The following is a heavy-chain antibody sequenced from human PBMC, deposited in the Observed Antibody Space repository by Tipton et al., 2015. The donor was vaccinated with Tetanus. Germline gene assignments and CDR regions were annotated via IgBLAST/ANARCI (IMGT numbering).Heavy chain of an antibody. Sequence: LRLSCTIYGGTFSGYYCSWIRQPPGRGLEWIGEIHPSGSTNYNPSLTSRVTLSQDTSKSQFSLKLSSVTAADTAVYYCARTSGYLYSSYWGQGTLVTVSS. V-gene: IGHV4-34*01. D-gene: IGHD3-3*01. CDR1: GGTFSGYY. CDR2: IHPSGST. CDR3: ARTSGYLYSSY. J-gene: IGHJ1*01.